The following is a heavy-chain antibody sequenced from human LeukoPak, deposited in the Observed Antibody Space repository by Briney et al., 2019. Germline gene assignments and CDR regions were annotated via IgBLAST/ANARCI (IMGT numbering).Heavy chain of an antibody. CDR1: GFTFDDYA. J-gene: IGHJ6*03. CDR3: AKENLPKGNYFYYMDV. D-gene: IGHD3-10*01. V-gene: IGHV3-43D*04. CDR2: ISWDGGST. Sequence: PGGSLRLSCAASGFTFDDYAMHWVRQAPGKGLEWVSLISWDGGSTYYADSVKGRFTISRDNSKNSLYLQMNSLIAEDTALYYFAKENLPKGNYFYYMDVWGKGTTVTVSS.